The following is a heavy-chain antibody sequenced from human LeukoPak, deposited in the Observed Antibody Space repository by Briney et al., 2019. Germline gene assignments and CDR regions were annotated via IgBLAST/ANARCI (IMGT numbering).Heavy chain of an antibody. CDR1: GGTFSSYA. CDR3: ALESYGDYYFDY. Sequence: ASVKVSCKASGGTFSSYAISWVRQAPGQGLEWMGGIIPIFGTANYAQKFQGRVTITADESSSTAYMELSSLRSEDTAVYYCALESYGDYYFDYWGQGTLVTVSS. D-gene: IGHD4-17*01. J-gene: IGHJ4*02. V-gene: IGHV1-69*13. CDR2: IIPIFGTA.